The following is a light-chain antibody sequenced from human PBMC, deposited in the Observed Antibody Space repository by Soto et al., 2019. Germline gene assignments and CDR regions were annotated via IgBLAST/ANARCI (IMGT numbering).Light chain of an antibody. CDR1: SGYSNYK. V-gene: IGLV9-49*01. CDR3: GADPGSGNNFVSL. CDR2: VGTGGIVG. Sequence: QSVLTQPPSASASLGASVTLTCTLSSGYSNYKVDWYQQRPGKGPRFVMRVGTGGIVGSKGDGIPDRFSVLGSGLNRYLTIKNIQEEDESDYHCGADPGSGNNFVSLFGGGTKLTVI. J-gene: IGLJ2*01.